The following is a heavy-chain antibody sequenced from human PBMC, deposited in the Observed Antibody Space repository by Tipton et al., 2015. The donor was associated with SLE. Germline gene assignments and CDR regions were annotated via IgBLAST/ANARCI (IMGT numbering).Heavy chain of an antibody. Sequence: TLSLTCAVYGGSFSGYYWSWIRQPPGKGLEWIGEMNHSGSTNYNPSLKSRVTISEDTSKNQFSLKLSSVTAADTAVYYCARDSFEGFFDYWGQGTLVTVSS. V-gene: IGHV4-34*01. CDR2: MNHSGST. CDR3: ARDSFEGFFDY. J-gene: IGHJ4*02. D-gene: IGHD2-21*01. CDR1: GGSFSGYY.